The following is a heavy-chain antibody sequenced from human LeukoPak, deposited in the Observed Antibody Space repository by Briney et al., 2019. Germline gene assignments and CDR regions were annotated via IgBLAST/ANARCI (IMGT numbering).Heavy chain of an antibody. Sequence: GAPLKISCKGSGYSFTSYWIGWVRQMPGKGLEWMGIFYPGHSDTRYRPSFQGQVPLSADKSISTSYLQWSSLQVSDTAMYYWWRCGVYCISISCWVDYWGQGPLVTVSS. CDR2: FYPGHSDT. CDR1: GYSFTSYW. D-gene: IGHD2-2*01. V-gene: IGHV5-51*01. CDR3: WRCGVYCISISCWVDY. J-gene: IGHJ4*02.